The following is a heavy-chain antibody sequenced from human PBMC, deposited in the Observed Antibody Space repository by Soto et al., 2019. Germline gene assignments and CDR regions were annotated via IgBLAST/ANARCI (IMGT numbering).Heavy chain of an antibody. CDR1: GGSISSGDYY. Sequence: SETLSLTCTVSGGSISSGDYYWSWIRQPPGKGLEWIGYIYYSGSTYYNPSLKSRVTISVDTSKNQFSLKLSSVTAADAAVYYCARDPIVATTRYYYYGMDVWGQGTTVTV. CDR3: ARDPIVATTRYYYYGMDV. CDR2: IYYSGST. J-gene: IGHJ6*02. V-gene: IGHV4-30-4*01. D-gene: IGHD5-12*01.